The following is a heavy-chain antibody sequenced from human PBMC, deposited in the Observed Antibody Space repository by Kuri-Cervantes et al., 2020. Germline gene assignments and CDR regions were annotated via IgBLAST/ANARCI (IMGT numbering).Heavy chain of an antibody. CDR2: INHSGST. V-gene: IGHV4-34*01. CDR3: VRPGHPTPYFYYMDV. Sequence: GSLRLSCAVYGGSFSGYYWSWIRQPPGKGLEWIGEINHSGSTYYNPSLKSRVTISIDTSKNQFSLKLSSVTAADTAVYYCVRPGHPTPYFYYMDVWGTGTTVTVSS. J-gene: IGHJ6*03. CDR1: GGSFSGYY. D-gene: IGHD1-14*01.